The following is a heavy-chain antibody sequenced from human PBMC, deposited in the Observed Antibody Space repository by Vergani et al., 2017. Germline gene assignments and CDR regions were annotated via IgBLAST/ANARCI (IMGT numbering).Heavy chain of an antibody. D-gene: IGHD6-19*01. CDR3: ARQRPGSGWSPGDFDD. CDR1: GDSISSGSYY. Sequence: QLHLQESGPGLVKPSETLSLTCTVSGDSISSGSYYWSWIRQPAGKGLEWIGRIDTSGSTKYNPSLKSRVTISVDPSKNQFSLKVTSVTAADTAVYFCARQRPGSGWSPGDFDDWGQGILVTVSS. V-gene: IGHV4-61*02. J-gene: IGHJ4*02. CDR2: IDTSGST.